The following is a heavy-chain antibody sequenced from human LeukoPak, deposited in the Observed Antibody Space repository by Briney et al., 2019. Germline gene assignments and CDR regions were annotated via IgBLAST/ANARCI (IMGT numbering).Heavy chain of an antibody. CDR2: ISSSSSYI. J-gene: IGHJ4*02. V-gene: IGHV3-21*01. Sequence: GGPLRLSCAASGFTFSSYSMNWVRQAPGKGLEWVSSISSSSSYIYYADSVKGRFTISRDNAKNSLYLQMNSLRAKDTAVYYCARVGGNYYDSSGYYLFDYWGQGTLVTVSS. CDR3: ARVGGNYYDSSGYYLFDY. D-gene: IGHD3-22*01. CDR1: GFTFSSYS.